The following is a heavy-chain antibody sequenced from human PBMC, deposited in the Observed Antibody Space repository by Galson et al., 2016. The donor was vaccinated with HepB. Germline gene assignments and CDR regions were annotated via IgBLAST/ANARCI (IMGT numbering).Heavy chain of an antibody. V-gene: IGHV3-11*06. CDR1: GFTFSDYY. D-gene: IGHD2-2*01. Sequence: SLRLSCAASGFTFSDYYMSWLRQAPGKGLEWVSYISSRSTYTDYADSVKGRFTISRDNAKKSLYLQMNSLSDEDTAVYYCASQPQPHYYYYSMDVWGQGTTVTVSS. CDR3: ASQPQPHYYYYSMDV. CDR2: ISSRSTYT. J-gene: IGHJ6*02.